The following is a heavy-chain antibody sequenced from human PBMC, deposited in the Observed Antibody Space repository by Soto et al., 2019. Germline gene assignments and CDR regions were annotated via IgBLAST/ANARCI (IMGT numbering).Heavy chain of an antibody. V-gene: IGHV3-64D*06. CDR2: ISSNGGST. CDR1: GFTFSSYA. D-gene: IGHD3-10*01. CDR3: VKDSRESIWFGESSFDY. Sequence: GGSLRLSCSASGFTFSSYAMHWVRQSPGKGLEYVSAISSNGGSTYYADSVKGRFTISRDNSKNTLYLQMSSLRAEDTAVYYCVKDSRESIWFGESSFDYWGQGTLVTVSS. J-gene: IGHJ4*02.